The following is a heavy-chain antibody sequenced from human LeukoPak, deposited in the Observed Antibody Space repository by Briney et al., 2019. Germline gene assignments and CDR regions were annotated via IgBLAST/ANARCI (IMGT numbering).Heavy chain of an antibody. V-gene: IGHV6-1*01. CDR2: TYYRSNWYN. Sequence: AQTLSLTCVISGDSVSSNSAAWNGIRQSPSRGLEWLGRTYYRSNWYNDYAVSVKSRITINPDTSKNQFSLQLNSVTPDDTAVYYCARARHNTHNGWAWYFDLWGGGSLATVSS. CDR3: ARARHNTHNGWAWYFDL. CDR1: GDSVSSNSAA. D-gene: IGHD6-19*01. J-gene: IGHJ2*01.